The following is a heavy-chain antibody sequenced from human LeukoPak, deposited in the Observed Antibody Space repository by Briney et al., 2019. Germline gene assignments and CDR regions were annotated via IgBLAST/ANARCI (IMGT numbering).Heavy chain of an antibody. CDR3: AHRASGSYEGVFDY. CDR2: IYWDDDK. V-gene: IGHV2-5*02. D-gene: IGHD3-10*01. J-gene: IGHJ4*02. CDR1: GFSLTTYGMG. Sequence: SGPTLVKPTQTLTLTCTFSGFSLTTYGMGVGWIRQPPGKALEWLAPIYWDDDKRYSPSLKSRLTITKDTSTNQVVLTMTNMDPVDAATYYCAHRASGSYEGVFDYWGQGTLVTVSS.